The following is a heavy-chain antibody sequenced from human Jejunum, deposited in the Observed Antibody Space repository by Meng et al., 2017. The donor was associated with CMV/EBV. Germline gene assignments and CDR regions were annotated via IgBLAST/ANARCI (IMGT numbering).Heavy chain of an antibody. Sequence: GGSFSGGHYYWNWIRQPPGKGLEWIGYIYNSGSTDYNPSLKSRVTISLDTSKNQFSLKLSSLTAADTAVYYCARNVYTYGFDAFDIWGQGILVTVSS. CDR3: ARNVYTYGFDAFDI. CDR1: GGSFSGGHYY. CDR2: IYNSGST. J-gene: IGHJ4*02. D-gene: IGHD5-18*01. V-gene: IGHV4-61*01.